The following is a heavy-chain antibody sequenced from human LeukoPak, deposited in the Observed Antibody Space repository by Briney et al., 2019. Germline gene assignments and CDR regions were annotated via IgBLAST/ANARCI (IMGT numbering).Heavy chain of an antibody. CDR3: ARGYYCSSTSCYSYRFDP. CDR1: GGSFSGYY. CDR2: INHSGST. Sequence: SETLSLTCAVYGGSFSGYYWSWIRQPPGKGLGWIGEINHSGSTNYNPSLKSRVTISVDTSKNQFSLKLSSVTAADTAVYYCARGYYCSSTSCYSYRFDPWGQGTLVTVSS. D-gene: IGHD2-2*02. J-gene: IGHJ5*02. V-gene: IGHV4-34*01.